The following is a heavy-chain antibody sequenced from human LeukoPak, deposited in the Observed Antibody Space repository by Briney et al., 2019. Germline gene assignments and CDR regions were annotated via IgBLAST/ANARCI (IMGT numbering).Heavy chain of an antibody. J-gene: IGHJ4*02. CDR2: ITSKTDGGTT. CDR1: GFPFTYAW. V-gene: IGHV3-15*01. Sequence: GGSLRLSCAASGFPFTYAWMNWVRQAPGKGLEWVSRITSKTDGGTTDYAAPVKGRFTISRDDSKDTLYLQMNSLKTEDTAVYYCTTGEVTTSDAYWGQGTLVTVSS. CDR3: TTGEVTTSDAY. D-gene: IGHD4-17*01.